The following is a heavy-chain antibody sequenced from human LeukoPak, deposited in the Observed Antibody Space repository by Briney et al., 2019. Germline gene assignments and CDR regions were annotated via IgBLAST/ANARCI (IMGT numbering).Heavy chain of an antibody. CDR2: ISSNGGST. V-gene: IGHV3-64*04. J-gene: IGHJ4*02. CDR3: ARARNDYDSNGFSFLDY. D-gene: IGHD3-22*01. Sequence: PGGSPRLSCSASGFTFSSYAMHWVRQAPGKGLEYVSAISSNGGSTYYADSVKGRFTISRDNSKNTLYLQMNSLRAEDTALYYCARARNDYDSNGFSFLDYWGQGTLVTVSS. CDR1: GFTFSSYA.